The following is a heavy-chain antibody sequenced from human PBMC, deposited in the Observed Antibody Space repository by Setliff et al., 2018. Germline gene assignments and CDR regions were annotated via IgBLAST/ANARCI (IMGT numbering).Heavy chain of an antibody. V-gene: IGHV5-51*01. D-gene: IGHD2-2*01. CDR3: ARLVRDIVVVPAPGGDYYYYYGMDV. CDR1: GYNFANYW. J-gene: IGHJ6*02. Sequence: GESLTISCRASGYNFANYWIGWVRQMPGKGLEWMAIIYPDDSDSRHSPSFRGQVTVSADKSISTAYLQWSSLKASDTAMYYCARLVRDIVVVPAPGGDYYYYYGMDVWGQGTTVPVSS. CDR2: IYPDDSDS.